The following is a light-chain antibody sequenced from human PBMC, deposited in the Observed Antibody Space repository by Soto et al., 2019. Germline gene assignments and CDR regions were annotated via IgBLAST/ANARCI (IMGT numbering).Light chain of an antibody. CDR2: EVS. J-gene: IGLJ1*01. CDR3: SSFTDTSTLYV. V-gene: IGLV2-14*01. Sequence: SVLTQRASVSGSPGQSITISCTGTSSDVGGSIYVSWYQQHPGKAPKLIISEVSNRPSGVSNRFSGSKSGNTASLTISGLQAEDEADYYCSSFTDTSTLYVFGTGTKVTVL. CDR1: SSDVGGSIY.